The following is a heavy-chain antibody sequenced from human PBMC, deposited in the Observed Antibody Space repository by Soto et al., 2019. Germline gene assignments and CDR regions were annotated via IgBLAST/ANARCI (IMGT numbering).Heavy chain of an antibody. CDR1: GGSISSSSYY. CDR3: ARQDIVVVVAATGDAFDI. CDR2: IYYSGST. D-gene: IGHD2-15*01. V-gene: IGHV4-39*01. J-gene: IGHJ3*02. Sequence: SETLSLTCTVSGGSISSSSYYWGWIRQPPGKGLEWIGSIYYSGSTYYNPSLKSRVTISVDTSKNQFSLKLSSVTAADTAVYYCARQDIVVVVAATGDAFDIWGQGTMVTVSS.